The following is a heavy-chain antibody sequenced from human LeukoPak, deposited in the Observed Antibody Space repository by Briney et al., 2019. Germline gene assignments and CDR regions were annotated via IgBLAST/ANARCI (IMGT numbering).Heavy chain of an antibody. D-gene: IGHD4-17*01. J-gene: IGHJ4*02. CDR2: IKQDGSEK. CDR3: ARDWDYGDSSYFDY. V-gene: IGHV3-7*01. CDR1: GFTFSNYW. Sequence: GGSLRLSCAASGFTFSNYWMSWVRQAPGKGLEWVANIKQDGSEKKYVDSVKGRFTISRDNAKNSLYLQMNNPRAEDTAVYYCARDWDYGDSSYFDYWGQGTLVTVSS.